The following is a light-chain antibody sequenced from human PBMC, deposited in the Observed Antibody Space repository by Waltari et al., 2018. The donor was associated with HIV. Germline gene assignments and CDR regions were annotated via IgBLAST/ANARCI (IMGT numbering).Light chain of an antibody. Sequence: DIQMTQFPSTLSASIGERVTITCRASQMINSALAWYQQKPGKAPKLLIYKASSLQSDVPSRFSGSESGTEFTLTISSLQSDDFATYYCQQYDSYSLTFGQGTKLEIK. J-gene: IGKJ2*01. CDR2: KAS. V-gene: IGKV1-5*03. CDR3: QQYDSYSLT. CDR1: QMINSA.